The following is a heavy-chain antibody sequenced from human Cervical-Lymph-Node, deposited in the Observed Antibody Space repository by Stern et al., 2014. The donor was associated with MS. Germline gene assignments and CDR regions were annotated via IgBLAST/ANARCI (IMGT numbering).Heavy chain of an antibody. V-gene: IGHV3-23*04. CDR3: SKDLGRGVVVVPLYGLDV. J-gene: IGHJ6*02. CDR1: GFTFSTYA. CDR2: ISDSGGYT. Sequence: EVQLVESGGGLVQPGGSLRLSCAASGFTFSTYAFSWVRPAPGQGLEWVSSISDSGGYTYYADSVKGRFTISRDNSKSMLYLEMQSLRAEDTAVYHCSKDLGRGVVVVPLYGLDVWGQGTTVTVSS. D-gene: IGHD2-2*01.